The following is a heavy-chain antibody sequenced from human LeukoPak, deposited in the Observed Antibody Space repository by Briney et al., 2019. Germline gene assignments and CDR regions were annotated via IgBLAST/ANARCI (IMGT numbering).Heavy chain of an antibody. J-gene: IGHJ3*02. CDR1: GFTFSNAW. CDR2: IKSKTDGGTT. Sequence: GGSLRLSCAASGFTFSNAWMSWVRPAPGKGLEWVGRIKSKTDGGTTDYAAPVKGRFTISRDDSKNTLYLQMNSLKTEDTAVYYCTTEGSLAYSSSWYGDLDAFDIWGQGTMVTVSS. D-gene: IGHD6-13*01. CDR3: TTEGSLAYSSSWYGDLDAFDI. V-gene: IGHV3-15*01.